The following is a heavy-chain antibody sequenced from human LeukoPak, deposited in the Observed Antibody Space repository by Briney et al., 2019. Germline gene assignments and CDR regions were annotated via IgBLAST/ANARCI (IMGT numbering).Heavy chain of an antibody. Sequence: PGGSLRLSCAASEFTFSNHAMTWVRQAPGKGLEWVSSISISGDRTYYADSVKGRFTISRDNSKNTVYLQMNSLGAEDTAIYYCANETRPNDYWGQGTLVTVSS. CDR3: ANETRPNDY. D-gene: IGHD6-6*01. CDR1: EFTFSNHA. J-gene: IGHJ4*02. V-gene: IGHV3-23*01. CDR2: ISISGDRT.